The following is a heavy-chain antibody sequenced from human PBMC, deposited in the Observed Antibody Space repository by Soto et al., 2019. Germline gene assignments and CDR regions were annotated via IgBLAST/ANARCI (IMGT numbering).Heavy chain of an antibody. D-gene: IGHD2-15*01. Sequence: QVQLQESGPGLVKPSETLSLTCTVSGGSISSYYWSWIRQPPGKGLEWIGYIYYSGSTNYNPSLTSRVTIAVDTSKNQSSLKLSSVTAADTAVYYCARRWGRSFDYWGQGTLVTVSS. J-gene: IGHJ4*02. CDR1: GGSISSYY. CDR2: IYYSGST. V-gene: IGHV4-59*08. CDR3: ARRWGRSFDY.